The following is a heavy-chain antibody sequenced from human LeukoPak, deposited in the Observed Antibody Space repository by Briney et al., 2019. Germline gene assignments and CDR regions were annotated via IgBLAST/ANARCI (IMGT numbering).Heavy chain of an antibody. CDR1: GFTFSNAW. CDR3: TTDLYVTLYYSSGYQSDY. D-gene: IGHD3-22*01. V-gene: IGHV3-15*01. Sequence: GGSLRLSCAPSGFTFSNAWMSWVRQAPGKELEWVGRIKSKTDGGTTDYAAPVKGRFTISRDDSKNTLYLQMNSLKTEDTAVYYCTTDLYVTLYYSSGYQSDYWGQGTLVTVSS. CDR2: IKSKTDGGTT. J-gene: IGHJ4*02.